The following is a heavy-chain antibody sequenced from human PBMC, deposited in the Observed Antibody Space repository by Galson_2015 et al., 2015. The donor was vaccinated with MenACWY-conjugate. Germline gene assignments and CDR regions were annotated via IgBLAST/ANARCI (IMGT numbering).Heavy chain of an antibody. Sequence: SLRLSCAVSGFTFRNYWMTWVRQAPGKGLEWVASIKKDGSEKYYVDSVKGRFTISRDNTKNSMYLEMNSLRAEDTAVYYCARGHYGMDVWVQGTTFTASS. CDR1: GFTFRNYW. V-gene: IGHV3-7*03. J-gene: IGHJ6*02. CDR3: ARGHYGMDV. CDR2: IKKDGSEK.